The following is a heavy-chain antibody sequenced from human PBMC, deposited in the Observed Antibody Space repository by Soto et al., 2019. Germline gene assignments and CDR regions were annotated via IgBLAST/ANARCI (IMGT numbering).Heavy chain of an antibody. J-gene: IGHJ4*02. CDR3: ARTRARPTHFDY. V-gene: IGHV4-39*07. CDR2: IYYSGST. CDR1: GGSISSSSYY. Sequence: PSETLSLTCTVSGGSISSSSYYWGWIRQPPGKGLEWIGSIYYSGSTYYNPSLKSRVTISADESTSTAYMELSSLRSEDTAVYYCARTRARPTHFDYWGQGTLVTVSS.